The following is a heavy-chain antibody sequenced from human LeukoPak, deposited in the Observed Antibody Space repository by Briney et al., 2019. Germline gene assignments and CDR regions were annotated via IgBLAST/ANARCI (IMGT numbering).Heavy chain of an antibody. J-gene: IGHJ4*02. V-gene: IGHV3-15*01. D-gene: IGHD3-22*01. CDR3: TTSRLLVWLLLY. CDR1: GFTFSNAW. CDR2: IKSKTDGGTT. Sequence: NAGGCLRLSCAASGFTFSNAWMSWVRQAPGKRLEWVGRIKSKTDGGTTDYAAPVKGRFTISRDDSKNTLYLQMNRLKTEATSGELYTTSRLLVWLLLYWGRGPGDSVSS.